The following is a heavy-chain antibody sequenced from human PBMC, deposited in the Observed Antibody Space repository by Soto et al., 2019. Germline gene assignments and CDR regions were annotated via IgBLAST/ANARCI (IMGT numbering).Heavy chain of an antibody. D-gene: IGHD4-17*01. CDR2: IYWDDDK. V-gene: IGHV2-5*02. J-gene: IGHJ5*02. Sequence: QITLKESGPTLVKPTQTLTLTCTFSGFSLTTSGVGVGWIRQPPGKALEWLALIYWDDDKRYSPSLKSRPLRTKDAPKNPVVLTMTTMDPAAAATYFCAHRTTTVTWWFDPWGQGTLVTVSS. CDR3: AHRTTTVTWWFDP. CDR1: GFSLTTSGVG.